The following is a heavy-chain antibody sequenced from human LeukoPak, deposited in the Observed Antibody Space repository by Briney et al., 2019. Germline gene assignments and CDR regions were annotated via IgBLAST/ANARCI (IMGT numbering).Heavy chain of an antibody. J-gene: IGHJ5*02. CDR3: GRRGGYYYGSGSYSGWFDP. V-gene: IGHV4-59*01. Sequence: PSETLSLTCTVSGGSISSDYWSWVGQPPGKGLEWLRYIYYSGSTNYNPSLRGRVTISVDTSKNQFSLRLSSVTAADTALYSCGRRGGYYYGSGSYSGWFDPWGQGTLVTVSS. CDR1: GGSISSDY. CDR2: IYYSGST. D-gene: IGHD3-10*01.